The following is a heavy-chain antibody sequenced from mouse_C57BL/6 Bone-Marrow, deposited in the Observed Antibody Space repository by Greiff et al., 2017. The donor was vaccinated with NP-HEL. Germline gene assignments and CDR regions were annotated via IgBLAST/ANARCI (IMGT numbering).Heavy chain of an antibody. CDR1: GYTFTSHW. D-gene: IGHD4-1*01. Sequence: VKLMESGPELVRPGASVKISCKAPGYTFTSHWMEWVRQRPGQGLEWIGEIFPGSGGTYYNEKFKGKATLTADTSSSTAYMQLSSLTSEDSAVYFCARSELTGNWFAYWGQGTLVTVSA. CDR2: IFPGSGGT. CDR3: ARSELTGNWFAY. J-gene: IGHJ3*01. V-gene: IGHV1-56*01.